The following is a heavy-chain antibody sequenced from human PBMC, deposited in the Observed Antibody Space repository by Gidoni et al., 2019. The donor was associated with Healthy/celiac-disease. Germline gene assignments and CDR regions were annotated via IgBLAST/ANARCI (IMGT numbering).Heavy chain of an antibody. CDR1: RSIFTNYG. CDR3: ARQCSGGSCYQTGYYGMDV. J-gene: IGHJ6*02. CDR2: IYPGDSDT. V-gene: IGHV5-51*01. D-gene: IGHD2-15*01. Sequence: VQRVHSGAAVQKPGEPLKISCTGSRSIFTNYGIGWVRQMPGKGLEWMGIIYPGDSDTRYSPSFHGKVTISADKSISTAYLQWSSLKASDTAMYYCARQCSGGSCYQTGYYGMDVWGQGTTVTVSS.